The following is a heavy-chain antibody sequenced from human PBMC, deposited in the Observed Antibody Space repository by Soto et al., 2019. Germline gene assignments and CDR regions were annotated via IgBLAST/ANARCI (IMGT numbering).Heavy chain of an antibody. CDR1: GDTFKKFA. J-gene: IGHJ6*02. D-gene: IGHD2-2*01. V-gene: IGHV1-69*06. CDR2: IIPMFGTT. Sequence: QVQLVQSGPEVKKPGSSVKVSCKTSGDTFKKFAISWVRQAPGQGPEWMGGIIPMFGTTKYTQKVQVRVTFTADKSTGTAYMELTSLMSEDTATYFCARGVVPAAGAAPHYFHYGVDVWGQGTTVTVSS. CDR3: ARGVVPAAGAAPHYFHYGVDV.